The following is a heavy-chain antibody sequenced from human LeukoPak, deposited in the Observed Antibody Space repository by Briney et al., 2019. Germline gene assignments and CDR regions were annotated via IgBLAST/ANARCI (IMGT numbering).Heavy chain of an antibody. CDR3: AITGYSSSWYSGGCDY. D-gene: IGHD6-13*01. V-gene: IGHV1-2*02. Sequence: ASVKVSCKASGYTFTGYYMHWVRQAPGQGLEWMGWINPNSGGTNYAQKFQGRVTMTTDTSTSTAYMELRSLRSDDTAVYYCAITGYSSSWYSGGCDYWGQGTLVTVSS. CDR2: INPNSGGT. CDR1: GYTFTGYY. J-gene: IGHJ4*02.